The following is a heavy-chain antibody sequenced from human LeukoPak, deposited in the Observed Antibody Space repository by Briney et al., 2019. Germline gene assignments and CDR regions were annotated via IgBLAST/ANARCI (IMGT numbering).Heavy chain of an antibody. CDR2: ISSSSSYI. J-gene: IGHJ6*03. D-gene: IGHD1-26*01. Sequence: PGGSLRLSCAASGFTFSTYSMNWVRQAPGKGLEWVSSISSSSSYIYYADSVKGRFTISRDNAKKSVYLQMNSLSAEDTAVYYCARAYSERYGLGYYYMDVWGKGPRSPSP. CDR3: ARAYSERYGLGYYYMDV. V-gene: IGHV3-21*01. CDR1: GFTFSTYS.